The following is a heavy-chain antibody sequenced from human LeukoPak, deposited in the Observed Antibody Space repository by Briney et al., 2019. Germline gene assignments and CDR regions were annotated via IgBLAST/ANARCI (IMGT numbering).Heavy chain of an antibody. Sequence: PGGSLRLSCAASGFTFSTYSMNWVRQAPGKGLEWVSSISSSRSYIYYADSVKGRFIISRDNAKKSLYLQMNSLRVEDTALYYCARSTMIAPRGAFDIWGQGTMVTVSS. CDR2: ISSSRSYI. CDR1: GFTFSTYS. J-gene: IGHJ3*02. CDR3: ARSTMIAPRGAFDI. V-gene: IGHV3-21*01. D-gene: IGHD3-22*01.